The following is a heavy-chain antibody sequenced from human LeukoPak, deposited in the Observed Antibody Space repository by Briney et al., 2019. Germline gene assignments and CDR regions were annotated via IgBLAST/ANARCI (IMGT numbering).Heavy chain of an antibody. Sequence: SVKVSCKASGGTFSSYAISWVRQAPGQGLEWMGGIIPIFGTANYAQKFQGRVTITTDESTSTAYMELSSLRSEDTAVYYCARGNRDGYNYYYYYYMDVWGKGTTVTVSS. CDR2: IIPIFGTA. J-gene: IGHJ6*03. D-gene: IGHD5-24*01. CDR3: ARGNRDGYNYYYYYYMDV. CDR1: GGTFSSYA. V-gene: IGHV1-69*05.